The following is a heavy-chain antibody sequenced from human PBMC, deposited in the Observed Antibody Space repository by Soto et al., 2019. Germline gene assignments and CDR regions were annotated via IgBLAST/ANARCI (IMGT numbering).Heavy chain of an antibody. CDR3: ARGGGSTKVDY. CDR1: GGSITSSGYY. Sequence: QVQLQESGPGLVKPSQTLSLTCTVSGGSITSSGYYWSWIRQHPGEGLEWIGFTSNSGSTSYNPSXKRXVTISVDTSSNQFSLNPKSVTAADTAVYYCARGGGSTKVDYWGQGTLVTVSP. CDR2: TSNSGST. V-gene: IGHV4-31*03. D-gene: IGHD2-2*01. J-gene: IGHJ4*02.